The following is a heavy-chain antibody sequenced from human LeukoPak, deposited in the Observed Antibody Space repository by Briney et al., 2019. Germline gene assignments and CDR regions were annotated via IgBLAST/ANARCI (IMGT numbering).Heavy chain of an antibody. CDR1: GGSISSGDYY. Sequence: SQTLSLTCTVSGGSISSGDYYWSWIRQPPGKGLEWIGCIYYSGSTYYNPSLKSRVTISVDTSKNQFSLKLSSVTAADTAVYYCARVGKMVYCGGDCHRPSWFDPWGQGTLVTVSS. J-gene: IGHJ5*02. V-gene: IGHV4-30-4*08. CDR3: ARVGKMVYCGGDCHRPSWFDP. D-gene: IGHD2-21*01. CDR2: IYYSGST.